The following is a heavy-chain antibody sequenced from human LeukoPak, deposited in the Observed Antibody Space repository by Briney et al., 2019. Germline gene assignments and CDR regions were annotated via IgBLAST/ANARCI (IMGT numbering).Heavy chain of an antibody. CDR3: ARDLGQQQPVRQFDP. J-gene: IGHJ5*02. CDR1: GGYISSYY. D-gene: IGHD6-13*01. V-gene: IGHV4-59*01. CDR2: VYYTGST. Sequence: KSSETLSLTCTVSGGYISSYYWSWIRQPPGEGLEWIGYVYYTGSTNYNPSLKSRVSISVDTSKNQFSLKLRSVSAADTAVYYCARDLGQQQPVRQFDPWGQGTLVTVSS.